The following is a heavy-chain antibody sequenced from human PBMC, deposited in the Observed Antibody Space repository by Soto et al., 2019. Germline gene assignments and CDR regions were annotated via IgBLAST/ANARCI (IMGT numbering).Heavy chain of an antibody. CDR1: GFTFRSYA. CDR2: ISAGGSST. Sequence: PGGSLRLSCAVSGFTFRSYAMSWVRQAPGKGPEWVSVISAGGSSTYYAESVKGRFTISRDNSKNTLYLQMNSLRDEDTAVYYCAKKGPPRDAFDIWGQGTMVTVSS. V-gene: IGHV3-23*01. J-gene: IGHJ3*02. CDR3: AKKGPPRDAFDI.